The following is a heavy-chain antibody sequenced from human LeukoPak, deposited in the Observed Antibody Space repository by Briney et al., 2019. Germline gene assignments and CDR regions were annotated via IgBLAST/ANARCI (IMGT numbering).Heavy chain of an antibody. D-gene: IGHD3-16*01. CDR3: VKDAEGGVWGSTWFDY. CDR2: ISWNSVNI. CDR1: GFTFDDYA. J-gene: IGHJ5*01. V-gene: IGHV3-9*01. Sequence: GGSLRLSCAASGFTFDDYAMHWVRQVPGKGLEWVSGISWNSVNIGYADSVKGRFTISRDNAKNSLYLQMNSLRAEDTAFYHCVKDAEGGVWGSTWFDYWGQGTLVTVSS.